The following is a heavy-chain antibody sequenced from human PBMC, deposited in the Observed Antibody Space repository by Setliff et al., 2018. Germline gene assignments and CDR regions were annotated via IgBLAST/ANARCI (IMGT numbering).Heavy chain of an antibody. CDR1: GFTFSNYA. V-gene: IGHV3-23*01. J-gene: IGHJ4*02. CDR3: AKAMAAAGTGAVAY. CDR2: ISWNSGSI. Sequence: SCAAAGFTFSNYAMSWVRQAPGKGLEWVSGISWNSGSIGYADSVKDRFTISRDNSKNTLYLQMNSLRAEDTAVYYCAKAMAAAGTGAVAYWGQGTLVTVSS. D-gene: IGHD6-13*01.